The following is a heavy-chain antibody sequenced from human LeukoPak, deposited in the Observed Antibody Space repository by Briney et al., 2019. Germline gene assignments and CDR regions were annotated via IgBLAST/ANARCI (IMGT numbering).Heavy chain of an antibody. Sequence: GGSLRLSCAASGFTFSSYSMNWVRQTPGKGLEWVSYISSSSSTIYYADSVKGRFTISRDNAKNSLYLQMNSLRDEDTAVYYCAREAPPTGVVVAATLYYYGMDVWGQGTTVTVSS. J-gene: IGHJ6*02. CDR3: AREAPPTGVVVAATLYYYGMDV. CDR1: GFTFSSYS. D-gene: IGHD2-15*01. V-gene: IGHV3-48*02. CDR2: ISSSSSTI.